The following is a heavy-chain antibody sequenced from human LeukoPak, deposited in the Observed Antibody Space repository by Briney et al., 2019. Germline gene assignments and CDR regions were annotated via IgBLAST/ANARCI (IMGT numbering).Heavy chain of an antibody. CDR1: GYTFTGYY. D-gene: IGHD3-22*01. V-gene: IGHV1-69*05. Sequence: ASVKVSCKASGYTFTGYYMHWVRQAPGQGLEWMGRIIPIFGTANYAQKFQGRVTITTDESTSTAYMGLSSLRSEDTAVYYCARTYYYDSSGFEYFDYWGQGTLVTVSS. J-gene: IGHJ4*02. CDR3: ARTYYYDSSGFEYFDY. CDR2: IIPIFGTA.